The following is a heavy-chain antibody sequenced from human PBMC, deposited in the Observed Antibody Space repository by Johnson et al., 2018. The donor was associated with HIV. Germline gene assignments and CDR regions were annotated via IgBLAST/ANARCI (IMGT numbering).Heavy chain of an antibody. J-gene: IGHJ3*02. Sequence: VQLVESGGGVVQPGTSLRLSCAASGFSFNTNDMHWVRQAPGKGLEWVSFISHDGPNKYYADSVKGRFTISRDNSKNTLYLQMNSLRAEDTALYYCARQTPRAFDIWGQGTMGTVSS. CDR3: ARQTPRAFDI. CDR1: GFSFNTND. V-gene: IGHV3-30-3*01. CDR2: ISHDGPNK.